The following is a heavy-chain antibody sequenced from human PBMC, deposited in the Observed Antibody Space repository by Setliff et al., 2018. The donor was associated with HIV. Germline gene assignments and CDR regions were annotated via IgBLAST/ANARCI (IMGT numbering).Heavy chain of an antibody. CDR3: ARAADSYDTPNYHFTYDYYMDV. Sequence: GASVKVSCKASGYTFSNYVMQWVRQAPGHRLEWMGWINVGNGNTIYSEKFQGVVTMTRDTSTSTVNMELSSLRSDDTAVYYCARAADSYDTPNYHFTYDYYMDVWGKGTTVTVSS. D-gene: IGHD3-22*01. J-gene: IGHJ6*03. V-gene: IGHV1-3*01. CDR1: GYTFSNYV. CDR2: INVGNGNT.